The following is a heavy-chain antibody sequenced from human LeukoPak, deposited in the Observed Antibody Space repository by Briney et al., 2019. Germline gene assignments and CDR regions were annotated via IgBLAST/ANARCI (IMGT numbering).Heavy chain of an antibody. CDR3: ARQDSSSSYTGTIDY. CDR1: GGSISNYY. J-gene: IGHJ4*02. D-gene: IGHD6-13*01. Sequence: PSETLSLTCTVSGGSISNYYWGWIRQPPQEGLEWIGYIHYSGSTNYNPSLKSRVTISLDKSKKQFSLKLTSVTAADTAIYYCARQDSSSSYTGTIDYWGQGTLVTVSS. CDR2: IHYSGST. V-gene: IGHV4-59*08.